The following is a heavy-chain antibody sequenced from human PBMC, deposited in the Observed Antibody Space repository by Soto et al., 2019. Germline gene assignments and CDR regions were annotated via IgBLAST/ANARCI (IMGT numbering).Heavy chain of an antibody. CDR3: TAGLLRSGGMEV. CDR1: GFTFANAW. V-gene: IGHV3-15*07. J-gene: IGHJ6*02. Sequence: EVQLVESGGGLVKPGGSLRLSCAASGFTFANAWMNWVRQTPGNGLEWVGRIKGKTTGGTTDYPTPVKGTFTISRDDSKHTLYLHLNSLQTEDTAVYYCTAGLLRSGGMEVWGQGTTVTVSS. CDR2: IKGKTTGGTT. D-gene: IGHD3-10*01.